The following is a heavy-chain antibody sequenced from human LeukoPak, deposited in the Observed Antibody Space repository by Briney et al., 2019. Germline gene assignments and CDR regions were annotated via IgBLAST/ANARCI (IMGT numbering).Heavy chain of an antibody. CDR2: IRSEADGGTI. CDR1: GFTFSNAW. V-gene: IGHV3-15*01. D-gene: IGHD4/OR15-4a*01. Sequence: GGSLRLSCAASGFTFSNAWMSWVRQAPGTGLELVGRIRSEADGGTIDYAAPAKGRFNISRDDSKNTLFLEMHSVKTEDTGVYHCTTDRLWHPHWGQGTLVTVSS. J-gene: IGHJ4*02. CDR3: TTDRLWHPH.